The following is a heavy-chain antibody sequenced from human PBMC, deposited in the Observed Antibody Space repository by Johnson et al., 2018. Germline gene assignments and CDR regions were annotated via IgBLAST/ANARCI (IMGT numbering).Heavy chain of an antibody. V-gene: IGHV3-30*04. D-gene: IGHD6-6*01. CDR2: ISYDGSNK. Sequence: QVQLVESGGGVVQPGRSLRLSCAASGFTFSSYAMHWVRQAPGKGLEWVAVISYDGSNKYYADSVKGRFTISRDNSKNTLYLERNSLRPEDTAVFYCARDIAAESEYFQPWGQGTLVTVSS. CDR1: GFTFSSYA. J-gene: IGHJ1*01. CDR3: ARDIAAESEYFQP.